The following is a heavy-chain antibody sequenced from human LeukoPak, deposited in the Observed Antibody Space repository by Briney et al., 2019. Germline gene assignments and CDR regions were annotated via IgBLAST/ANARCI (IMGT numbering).Heavy chain of an antibody. J-gene: IGHJ4*02. Sequence: GGSLRLSCAASGFTFSSYAMSWVRQAPGKGLEWVSAISGSGGSTYYADSVKGRFTISRDNSKNTLYLQMNSLRAEDTAVYYCARQSKDSSSWYWYYFDYWGQGTLVTVSS. CDR3: ARQSKDSSSWYWYYFDY. D-gene: IGHD6-13*01. CDR2: ISGSGGST. CDR1: GFTFSSYA. V-gene: IGHV3-23*01.